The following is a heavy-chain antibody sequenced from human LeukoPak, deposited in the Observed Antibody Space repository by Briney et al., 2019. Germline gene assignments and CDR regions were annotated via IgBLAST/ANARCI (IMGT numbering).Heavy chain of an antibody. J-gene: IGHJ4*02. Sequence: GASVTVSCKASGYTFTSYGISWVRQAPGQGLEGMGWISAHNGNTNYAQKLQGRVTMTTDTSTSTAYMELRSLRSDDTAVYYCARAIAAAGNVYYFDYWGQGTLVTVSS. CDR1: GYTFTSYG. V-gene: IGHV1-18*01. CDR2: ISAHNGNT. CDR3: ARAIAAAGNVYYFDY. D-gene: IGHD6-13*01.